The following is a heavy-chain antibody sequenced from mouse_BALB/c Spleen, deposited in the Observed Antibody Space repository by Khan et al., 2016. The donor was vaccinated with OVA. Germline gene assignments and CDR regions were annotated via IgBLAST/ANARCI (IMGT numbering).Heavy chain of an antibody. CDR3: ARSGYDSPFAY. J-gene: IGHJ3*01. CDR1: GYTFTSYT. Sequence: QVQLKQSGAELARPGASVKMSCKASGYTFTSYTMHWVKQRPGQGLEWIGYINPSSGYTNYNQKFKDKATLTVDKSSSTAYMQLSSLTSEDSAVYYCARSGYDSPFAYWGQGTLVTVSA. V-gene: IGHV1-4*01. CDR2: INPSSGYT. D-gene: IGHD2-4*01.